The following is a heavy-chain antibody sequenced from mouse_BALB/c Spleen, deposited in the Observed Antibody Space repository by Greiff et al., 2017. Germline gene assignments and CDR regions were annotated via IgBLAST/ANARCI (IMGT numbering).Heavy chain of an antibody. J-gene: IGHJ1*01. CDR1: GFTFSSFG. CDR2: ISSGSSTI. D-gene: IGHD2-14*01. Sequence: EVKLVESGGGLVQPGGSRKLSCAASGFTFSSFGMHWVRQAPEKGLEWVAYISSGSSTIYYADTVKGRFTISRDNPTNTLFLQMASLRSEDTAMYYCARNYRYDVSYWYFDVWGAGTTVTVSS. V-gene: IGHV5-17*02. CDR3: ARNYRYDVSYWYFDV.